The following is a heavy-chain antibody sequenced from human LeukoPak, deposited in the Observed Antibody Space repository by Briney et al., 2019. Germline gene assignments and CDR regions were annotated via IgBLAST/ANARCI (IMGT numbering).Heavy chain of an antibody. D-gene: IGHD6-13*01. Sequence: PGRSLRLSCAASGFIFSDHYMSWIRQAPGKGLEWLAYISNSGSIIYYGDSVKGRFIISRDNAKNSLYLQINSLRAEDAAVYYCASLGILASAGPYYYYMDVWGKGTTVTISS. J-gene: IGHJ6*03. V-gene: IGHV3-11*01. CDR2: ISNSGSII. CDR1: GFIFSDHY. CDR3: ASLGILASAGPYYYYMDV.